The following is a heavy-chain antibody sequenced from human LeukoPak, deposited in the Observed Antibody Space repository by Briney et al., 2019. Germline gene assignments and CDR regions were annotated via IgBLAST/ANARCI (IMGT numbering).Heavy chain of an antibody. D-gene: IGHD2-2*01. V-gene: IGHV4-59*01. CDR1: GGSISSYY. CDR2: IYYSGST. Sequence: PSETLSLTCTVSGGSISSYYWSWIRQPPGKGLEWIGYIYYSGSTNYNPSLKSRVTISVDTSKNQFSLKLSSVTAADTAVYYCAREIRQLGYCSSTSCPPGYYYYMDVWGKGTTVTISS. J-gene: IGHJ6*03. CDR3: AREIRQLGYCSSTSCPPGYYYYMDV.